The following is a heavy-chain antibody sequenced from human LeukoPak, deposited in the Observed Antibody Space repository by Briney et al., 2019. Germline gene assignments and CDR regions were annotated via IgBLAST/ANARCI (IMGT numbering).Heavy chain of an antibody. CDR1: GFTFDDYG. D-gene: IGHD5-18*01. Sequence: GGSLRLSCAASGFTFDDYGMSWVRQAPGKGLEWVSGINWNGGSTGYADSVKGRFTISRDNSKNMLYLQMNSLRTEDTAVYYCAKDYNGYSYGYDAFDIWGQGTMVTVSS. J-gene: IGHJ3*02. CDR3: AKDYNGYSYGYDAFDI. V-gene: IGHV3-20*04. CDR2: INWNGGST.